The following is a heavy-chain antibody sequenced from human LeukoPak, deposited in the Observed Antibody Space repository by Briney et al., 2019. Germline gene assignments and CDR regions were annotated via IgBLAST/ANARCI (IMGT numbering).Heavy chain of an antibody. D-gene: IGHD2-2*01. J-gene: IGHJ4*02. CDR3: ASDQLLLYALDY. CDR2: IYYSGST. Sequence: PSETLSLTCAVAGHSISSGYYWGWIRQPPGKGLEWIGSIYYSGSTYYNPSLKSRVTISVDTSKNQFSLKLSSVTAADTAVYYCASDQLLLYALDYWGQGTLVTISS. V-gene: IGHV4-38-2*01. CDR1: GHSISSGYY.